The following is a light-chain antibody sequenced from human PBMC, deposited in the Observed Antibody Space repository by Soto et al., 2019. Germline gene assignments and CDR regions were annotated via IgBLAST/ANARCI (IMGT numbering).Light chain of an antibody. CDR1: QSVSSTY. V-gene: IGKV3-20*01. CDR2: GAS. J-gene: IGKJ4*01. CDR3: QQDGSSPPLT. Sequence: EIVLTQSPGTLSLSPGERATLSCRASQSVSSTYLAWYQLKPGQAPRLLIYGASSRATGIPHRFSGSGSGTDFPLTISRLEPEDFAVYYCQQDGSSPPLTFGGGTKVEI.